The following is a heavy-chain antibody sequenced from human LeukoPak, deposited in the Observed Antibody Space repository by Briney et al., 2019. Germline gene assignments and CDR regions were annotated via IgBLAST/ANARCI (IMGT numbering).Heavy chain of an antibody. V-gene: IGHV4-30-4*01. D-gene: IGHD3-22*01. Sequence: SETLSLTCTVSGGSISSGDYYWSWIRQPPGKGLEWIGYIYYSGSTYYNPSLKSRVTISVDTSKNQFSLKLSSVTAADTAVYYCAREGILGITMILNRAFDIWGQGTTVTVSS. CDR2: IYYSGST. J-gene: IGHJ3*02. CDR3: AREGILGITMILNRAFDI. CDR1: GGSISSGDYY.